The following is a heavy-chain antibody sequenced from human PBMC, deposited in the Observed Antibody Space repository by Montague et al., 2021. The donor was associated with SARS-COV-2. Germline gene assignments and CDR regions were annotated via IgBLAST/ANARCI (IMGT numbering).Heavy chain of an antibody. Sequence: SETLSLTCTVSGGSISSSSYYWGWIRQPPGKGREWNGEINHSGSNNYNPSLQSTVTISVATSKNQFSLKLSSVTAADTAVYYCASEVRGRIVVVIAIPYYYFDYWGQGTLVTVSS. D-gene: IGHD2-21*01. V-gene: IGHV4-39*07. CDR2: INHSGSN. CDR1: GGSISSSSYY. J-gene: IGHJ4*02. CDR3: ASEVRGRIVVVIAIPYYYFDY.